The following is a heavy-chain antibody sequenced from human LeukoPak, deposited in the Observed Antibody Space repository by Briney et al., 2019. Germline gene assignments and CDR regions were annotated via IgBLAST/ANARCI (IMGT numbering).Heavy chain of an antibody. CDR1: GFTFSSYT. Sequence: GGSLRLSCAASGFTFSSYTMNWVRQAPGKGLEWVSIISSGSSYIHYADSVKGRFTISRDNAKNSLYLQMNSLRAEDTAVYYCARDSGARTLDYWGQGTLVTVSS. CDR3: ARDSGARTLDY. D-gene: IGHD6-6*01. V-gene: IGHV3-21*01. CDR2: ISSGSSYI. J-gene: IGHJ4*02.